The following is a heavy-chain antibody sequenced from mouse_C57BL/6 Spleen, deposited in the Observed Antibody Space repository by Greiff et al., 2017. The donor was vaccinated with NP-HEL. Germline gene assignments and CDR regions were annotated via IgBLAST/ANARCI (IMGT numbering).Heavy chain of an antibody. CDR2: IYPGGGYT. Sequence: VQLQQSGAELVRPGASVKMSCKASGYTFTNYWIGWVKQRPGHGLEWIGDIYPGGGYTNYNEKFKGNATLTADKSSSTAYMQLSSLTSEDSAIYYCARYNYGSILYAMDYWGQGTTVTVSS. CDR1: GYTFTNYW. J-gene: IGHJ4*01. D-gene: IGHD1-1*01. CDR3: ARYNYGSILYAMDY. V-gene: IGHV1-63*01.